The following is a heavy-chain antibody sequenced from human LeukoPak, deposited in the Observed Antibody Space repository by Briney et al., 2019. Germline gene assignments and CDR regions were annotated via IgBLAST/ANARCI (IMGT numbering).Heavy chain of an antibody. CDR3: AKDTIFGVVIILFDY. CDR2: ISGSGGST. D-gene: IGHD3-3*01. J-gene: IGHJ4*02. CDR1: GFTFSSYA. V-gene: IGHV3-23*01. Sequence: GGSLRLSCAASGFTFSSYAMSWVRQAPGKGLEWVSAISGSGGSTYYADSVKGRFTISRDNSTNTLYLQMNSMRAEDTAVYYCAKDTIFGVVIILFDYWGQGTLVTVSS.